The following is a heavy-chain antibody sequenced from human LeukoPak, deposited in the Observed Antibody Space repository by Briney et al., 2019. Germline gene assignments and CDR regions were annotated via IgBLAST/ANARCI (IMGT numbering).Heavy chain of an antibody. CDR3: ARDSRYHSGWGSYQHYWFDP. J-gene: IGHJ5*02. CDR2: ISDDGTTT. Sequence: GGSLRLSCAASGFTFNLYWIHWVRQPPGKGLEWLSRISDDGTTTNYADSVKGRFTISRDNAKNTLYLQMHSLRVDDTAVYYCARDSRYHSGWGSYQHYWFDPWGQRTLVTVPS. CDR1: GFTFNLYW. D-gene: IGHD3-10*01. V-gene: IGHV3-74*01.